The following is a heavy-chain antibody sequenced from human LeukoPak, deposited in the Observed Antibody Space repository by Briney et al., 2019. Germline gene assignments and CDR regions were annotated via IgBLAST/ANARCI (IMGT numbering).Heavy chain of an antibody. CDR3: ARDRQDSSGYYRG. Sequence: SVKVSCKASGGTFSSYTISWVRQAPGQGLEWMGRIIPILGIANYAQKFQGRVTITADKSTSTAYMELSSLRSEDTAVYYCARDRQDSSGYYRGWGQGTLLTVSS. CDR1: GGTFSSYT. J-gene: IGHJ4*02. CDR2: IIPILGIA. V-gene: IGHV1-69*04. D-gene: IGHD3-22*01.